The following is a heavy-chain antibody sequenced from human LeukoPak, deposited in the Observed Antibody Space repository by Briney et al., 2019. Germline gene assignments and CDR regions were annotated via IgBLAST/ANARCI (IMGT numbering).Heavy chain of an antibody. D-gene: IGHD6-13*01. J-gene: IGHJ4*02. Sequence: GGSLRLSCAASVFTFSSYWMSWVRRAPGKGLEWVANIEQDGSEKSYVDSVKGRFTISRDNAKNSLYLQMNSLRAEDTAVYYCARGTIAAAGYYYFDYWGQGTQATVSS. V-gene: IGHV3-7*04. CDR1: VFTFSSYW. CDR2: IEQDGSEK. CDR3: ARGTIAAAGYYYFDY.